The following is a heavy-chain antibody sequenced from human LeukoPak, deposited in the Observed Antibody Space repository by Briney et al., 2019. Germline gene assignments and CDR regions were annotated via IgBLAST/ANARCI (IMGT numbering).Heavy chain of an antibody. CDR2: IYPSGST. J-gene: IGHJ5*01. V-gene: IGHV4-30-2*01. CDR1: GGSVSSGGYS. D-gene: IGHD2-2*01. CDR3: ARGEGYCSSTSCYLGS. Sequence: SQTLSLTCAVSGGSVSSGGYSWSWIRQPPGKGLEWIGCIYPSGSTYYNPSLKSRVTISVDRSKNQFSLKLSSVTAADTAVYYCARGEGYCSSTSCYLGSWGQGTLVTVSS.